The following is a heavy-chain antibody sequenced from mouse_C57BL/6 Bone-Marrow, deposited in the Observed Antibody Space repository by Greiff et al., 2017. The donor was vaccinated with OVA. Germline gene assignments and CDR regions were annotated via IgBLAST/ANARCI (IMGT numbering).Heavy chain of an antibody. V-gene: IGHV5-12*01. CDR3: ARHETQGFDY. Sequence: DVKLVESGGGLVQPGGSLKLSCAASGFTFSDYYMYWVRQTPEKRLEWVAYISNGGGSTYYPDTVKGRFTISRDNAKNTLYLQMSRLKSEDTAMYYCARHETQGFDYWGQGTTLTVSS. CDR1: GFTFSDYY. D-gene: IGHD6-1*01. J-gene: IGHJ2*01. CDR2: ISNGGGST.